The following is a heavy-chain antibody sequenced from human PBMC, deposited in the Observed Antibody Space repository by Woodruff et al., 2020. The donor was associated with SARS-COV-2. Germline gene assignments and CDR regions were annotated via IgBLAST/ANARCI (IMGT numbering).Heavy chain of an antibody. J-gene: IGHJ4*02. Sequence: YYPGSVKGRFTISRENAKNSLYLQMNSLRAGDTAVYYCSRSRYYYGSGRAVYFDYWGQGTLVTVS. D-gene: IGHD3-10*01. V-gene: IGHV3-13*01. CDR3: SRSRYYYGSGRAVYFDY.